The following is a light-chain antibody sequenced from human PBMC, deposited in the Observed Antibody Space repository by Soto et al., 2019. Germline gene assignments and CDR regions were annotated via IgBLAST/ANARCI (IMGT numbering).Light chain of an antibody. CDR2: AAS. CDR3: QQGYSAPPYT. Sequence: DIQMTQSPSSLSASVGDRVTITCRASQSINTYLNWYQHKPGKPPQLLIFAASTLQSGVPSRFSGSGSGTDFTLTISSLQPEDFATYCCQQGYSAPPYTFGQGTKLEIK. CDR1: QSINTY. V-gene: IGKV1-39*01. J-gene: IGKJ2*01.